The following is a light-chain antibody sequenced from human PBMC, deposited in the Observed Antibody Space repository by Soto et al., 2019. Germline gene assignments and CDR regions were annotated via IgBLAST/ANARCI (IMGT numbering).Light chain of an antibody. Sequence: QSALTQPASVSGSPGQSITISCTGTSSDVGSYNLVSWYQQHPGKAPKLMIYEGSQRPSGVSNRFSGGKSGNTASPTISGILAEGEADYCCCSYAGSSTVVFGAGTKLTVL. CDR2: EGS. CDR1: SSDVGSYNL. J-gene: IGLJ2*01. V-gene: IGLV2-23*01. CDR3: CSYAGSSTVV.